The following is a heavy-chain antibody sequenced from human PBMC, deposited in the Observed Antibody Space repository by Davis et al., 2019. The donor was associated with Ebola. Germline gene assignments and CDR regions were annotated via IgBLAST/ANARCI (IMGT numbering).Heavy chain of an antibody. Sequence: PGGSLRLSCAASGFTFSSYWMSWVRHATGKGLEWVSAIGTAGDTYYPGSVKGRFTISRENAKNSLYLQMNSLRAGDTAVYYCARGLSGYDYYYYGMDVWGQGTTVTVSS. CDR1: GFTFSSYW. J-gene: IGHJ6*02. CDR2: IGTAGDT. V-gene: IGHV3-13*01. CDR3: ARGLSGYDYYYYGMDV. D-gene: IGHD5-12*01.